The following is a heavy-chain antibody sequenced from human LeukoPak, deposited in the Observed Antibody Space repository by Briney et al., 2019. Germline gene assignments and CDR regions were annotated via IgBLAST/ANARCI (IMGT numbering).Heavy chain of an antibody. V-gene: IGHV1-2*02. Sequence: GPVKVSCKASGYTFTGYYMHWVRQAPGQGLEWMGWINPNSGGTNYAQKFQGRVTMTRDTSISTAYMELSRLRSDDTAVYYCARAGLSVVTPNLDYWGQGTLVTVSS. CDR2: INPNSGGT. CDR3: ARAGLSVVTPNLDY. D-gene: IGHD4-23*01. J-gene: IGHJ4*02. CDR1: GYTFTGYY.